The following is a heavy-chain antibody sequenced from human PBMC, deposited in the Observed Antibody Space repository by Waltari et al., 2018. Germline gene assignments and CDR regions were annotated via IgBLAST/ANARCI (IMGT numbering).Heavy chain of an antibody. CDR3: AMAGATLDYYYMDV. CDR1: GFTFSSYA. D-gene: IGHD5-12*01. J-gene: IGHJ6*03. V-gene: IGHV3-23*03. CDR2: IYSGGST. Sequence: EVQLLESGGGLVQPGGSLRLSCAASGFTFSSYAMSWVRQAPGKGLAWVSVIYSGGSTYYADSVKGRFTISRDNSKNTLYLQMNSLRAEDTAVYYCAMAGATLDYYYMDVWGKGTTVTVSS.